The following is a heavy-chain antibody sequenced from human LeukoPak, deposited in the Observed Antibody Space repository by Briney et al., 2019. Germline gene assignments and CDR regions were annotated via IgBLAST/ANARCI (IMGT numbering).Heavy chain of an antibody. CDR2: INHGGST. D-gene: IGHD6-13*01. CDR3: ASRSRYSSSRGAFDI. CDR1: GGSFSGYY. J-gene: IGHJ3*02. V-gene: IGHV4-34*01. Sequence: SETLSLTCAVYGGSFSGYYWSWIRQPPGKGLEWIGEINHGGSTNYNPSLKSRVTISVDTSKNQFSLKLSSVTAADTAVYYCASRSRYSSSRGAFDIWGQGTMVTVSS.